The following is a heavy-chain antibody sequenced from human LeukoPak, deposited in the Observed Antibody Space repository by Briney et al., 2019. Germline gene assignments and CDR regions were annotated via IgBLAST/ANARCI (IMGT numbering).Heavy chain of an antibody. Sequence: AETLSLTCSVSGVSVSSGYYYWIWIRQPPGKGLEWVGCIFYTGTTSYNPSLKSRVTISADTSKKQFSLSLTSVTATDTAVYYCARSWSVGNYGNFDYWGQGRVVTVSS. CDR2: IFYTGTT. D-gene: IGHD3-3*01. V-gene: IGHV4-61*01. J-gene: IGHJ4*02. CDR1: GVSVSSGYYY. CDR3: ARSWSVGNYGNFDY.